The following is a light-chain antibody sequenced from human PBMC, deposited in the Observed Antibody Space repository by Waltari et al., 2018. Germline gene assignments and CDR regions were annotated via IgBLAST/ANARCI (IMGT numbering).Light chain of an antibody. CDR2: DDS. V-gene: IGLV3-21*02. CDR3: QLWDTSNDRVV. J-gene: IGLJ3*02. Sequence: SIMLSQPPSMSVAPGQTARITCGGNNIESESVHWYQQKPGQAPLVVLYDDSARPSGTPRRFSGSNSGNKATLTISRVEAGDEADYYCQLWDTSNDRVVFGGGT. CDR1: NIESES.